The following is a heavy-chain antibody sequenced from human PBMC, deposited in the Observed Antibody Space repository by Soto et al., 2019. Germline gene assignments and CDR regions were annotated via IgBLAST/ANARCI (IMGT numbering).Heavy chain of an antibody. V-gene: IGHV3-74*01. D-gene: IGHD3-3*01. Sequence: GGSLRLCCAASGFTFSNYWMHWVRQAPGKGLVWVSRINGDGSSTFYADSVKGRFTISRDNAKNTLHLQMNSLRVEDTALYYCASARSGVNFDYWGLGTLVTVSS. CDR1: GFTFSNYW. CDR3: ASARSGVNFDY. J-gene: IGHJ4*02. CDR2: INGDGSST.